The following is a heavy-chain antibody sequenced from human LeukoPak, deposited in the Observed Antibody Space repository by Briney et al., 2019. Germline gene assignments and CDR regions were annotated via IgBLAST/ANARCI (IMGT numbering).Heavy chain of an antibody. CDR1: GGSFSGYY. CDR2: TYYSGST. D-gene: IGHD5-24*01. J-gene: IGHJ4*02. V-gene: IGHV4-34*01. Sequence: SETLSLTCAVYGGSFSGYYWGWIRQPPWKGLEWIGTTYYSGSTYYNPSLKSRVIMSVDTSNNQFSLKLSSVTAADTVVYYCARLRRDGYPILFDYWGQGSLVTVSS. CDR3: ARLRRDGYPILFDY.